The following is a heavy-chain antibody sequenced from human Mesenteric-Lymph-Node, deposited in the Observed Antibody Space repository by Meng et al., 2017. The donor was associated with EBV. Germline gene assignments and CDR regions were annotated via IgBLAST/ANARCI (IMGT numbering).Heavy chain of an antibody. CDR1: GFTFSDHY. Sequence: QVPLLESGGGLVKPGGSLRLSCTASGFTFSDHYMTWIRQAPGKGLEWISYITSSGRTIYYADSVKGRFTISRDNAKNSLYLQMNSLRVEDTAVYYCARDPRLNNCFDPWGQGTLVTVSS. J-gene: IGHJ5*02. V-gene: IGHV3-11*01. CDR2: ITSSGRTI. D-gene: IGHD2-8*01. CDR3: ARDPRLNNCFDP.